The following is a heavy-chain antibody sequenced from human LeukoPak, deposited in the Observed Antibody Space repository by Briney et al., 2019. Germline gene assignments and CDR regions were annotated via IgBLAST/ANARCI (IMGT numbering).Heavy chain of an antibody. Sequence: SETLSLTCTVSGGSISSYYWSWIRQPAGKAPERIGRIYSSGIINYNPSLKSRVTMSLDNSKNQLSLKLSYVTAADTAVYYCARDTGKSGYPDYWGQGTLVTVSS. CDR2: IYSSGII. CDR1: GGSISSYY. J-gene: IGHJ4*02. D-gene: IGHD3-3*01. V-gene: IGHV4-4*07. CDR3: ARDTGKSGYPDY.